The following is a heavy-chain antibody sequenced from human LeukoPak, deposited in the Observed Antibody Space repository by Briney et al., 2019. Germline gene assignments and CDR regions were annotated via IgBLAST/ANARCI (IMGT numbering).Heavy chain of an antibody. J-gene: IGHJ4*02. CDR2: ISAYNGNK. V-gene: IGHV1-18*01. CDR3: ARGGYSYGYGSPFDY. Sequence: ASVKVSCKASGYTCTSYGISWVRQAPGQGLEWMGWISAYNGNKNYAQKLQGRVTMTTDTSTSTAYMELRSLRSDDTAVYYCARGGYSYGYGSPFDYWGQGTLVTVSS. D-gene: IGHD5-18*01. CDR1: GYTCTSYG.